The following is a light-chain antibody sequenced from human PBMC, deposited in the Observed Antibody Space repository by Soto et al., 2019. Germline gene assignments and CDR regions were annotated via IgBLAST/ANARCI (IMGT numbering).Light chain of an antibody. V-gene: IGKV1-39*01. CDR3: QQTYATPFT. CDR1: QTITFY. J-gene: IGKJ2*01. CDR2: GAN. Sequence: DIQMTQSPSSLSASVGDTVAITCRASQTITFYLNWYQQEPGKPPKLLIYGANTLQGGVPSRFSAGGSGTDFTLTINNLQPEDFATYCCQQTYATPFTFGQGTKLQIK.